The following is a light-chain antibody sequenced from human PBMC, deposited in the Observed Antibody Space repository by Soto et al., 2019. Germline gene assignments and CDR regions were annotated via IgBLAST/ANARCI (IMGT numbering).Light chain of an antibody. CDR3: LQNYNYPLT. Sequence: IHMTQSQSSLSASVGDRVTITFRASQGIRNDLNWYQQKPGKAPKLLIYAASSLQSGVPSRFSGSGSGTDFTLTISSLQPEDFATYYCLQNYNYPLTFGGGSNVDVK. CDR1: QGIRND. J-gene: IGKJ4*01. CDR2: AAS. V-gene: IGKV1-6*01.